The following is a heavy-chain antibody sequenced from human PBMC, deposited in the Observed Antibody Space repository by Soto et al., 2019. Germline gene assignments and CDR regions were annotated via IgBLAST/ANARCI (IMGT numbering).Heavy chain of an antibody. J-gene: IGHJ6*02. CDR3: ARLGGEYYYAMDV. CDR2: IIPIFGTA. D-gene: IGHD3-16*01. CDR1: GGTFSSYA. Sequence: ASVKVSCKASGGTFSSYAISWVRQAPGQGLEWMGGIIPIFGTANYAQKFQGRVTITADKSTSTAYMELSSLRSEDTAIYYCARLGGEYYYAMDVWGQGTTVTVSS. V-gene: IGHV1-69*06.